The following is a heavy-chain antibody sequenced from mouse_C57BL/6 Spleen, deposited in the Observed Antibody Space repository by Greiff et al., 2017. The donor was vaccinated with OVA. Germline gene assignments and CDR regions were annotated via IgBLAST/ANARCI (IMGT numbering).Heavy chain of an antibody. J-gene: IGHJ2*01. V-gene: IGHV5-17*01. CDR1: GFTFSDYG. CDR3: ARQAIVTTRGYFDY. CDR2: ISSGSSTI. D-gene: IGHD2-5*01. Sequence: EVKLMESGGGLVKPGGSLKLSCAASGFTFSDYGMHWVRQAPEKGLEWVAYISSGSSTIYYADTVKGRFTISRDNAKNTLFLQMTSLRSEDTAMYYCARQAIVTTRGYFDYWGQGTTLTVSS.